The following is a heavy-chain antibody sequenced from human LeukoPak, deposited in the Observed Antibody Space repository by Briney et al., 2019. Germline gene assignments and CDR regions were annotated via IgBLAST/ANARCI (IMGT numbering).Heavy chain of an antibody. CDR3: ARHDYYDSSGYLDY. D-gene: IGHD3-22*01. V-gene: IGHV4-39*01. J-gene: IGHJ4*02. Sequence: SETLSLTCIVSGGSINSISYYWGWIRQPPGKGLEWIGSIYYSGTTYYSGKTYYNPSLKGRVTISVDTSKNQFSLKLSSVTAADTAVYYCARHDYYDSSGYLDYWGQGILVTVSS. CDR2: IYYSGTTYYSGKT. CDR1: GGSINSISYY.